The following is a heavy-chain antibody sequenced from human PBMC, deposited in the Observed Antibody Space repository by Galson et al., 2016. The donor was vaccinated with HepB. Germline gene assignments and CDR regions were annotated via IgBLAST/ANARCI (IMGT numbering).Heavy chain of an antibody. CDR2: IWYDGTNK. J-gene: IGHJ2*01. CDR1: GATFSPYG. CDR3: ARDRRSDVRGNQWYFDR. V-gene: IGHV3-33*01. Sequence: SLRLSCAASGATFSPYGIHWVRQAPGKGLEWVAVIWYDGTNKYYADSVKGRFTISRDNSKNTVYLQMSYLRTEDTALYYCARDRRSDVRGNQWYFDRWGRGTLVTVSS. D-gene: IGHD3-16*01.